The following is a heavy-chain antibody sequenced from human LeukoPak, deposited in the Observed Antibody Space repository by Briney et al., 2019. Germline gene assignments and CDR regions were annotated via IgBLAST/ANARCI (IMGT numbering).Heavy chain of an antibody. V-gene: IGHV1-2*02. D-gene: IGHD6-19*01. J-gene: IGHJ6*03. CDR2: INPNNGAT. Sequence: ASVKVSCKTSGYTFTGYYMHWVRQAPGHGLECLGWINPNNGATNYAQKFQGRVTMTRDTSISTAYMELSRLRSDDTAVYYCARDLEAVAGTGDIYYYYYYYMDVWGKGTTVTVS. CDR1: GYTFTGYY. CDR3: ARDLEAVAGTGDIYYYYYYYMDV.